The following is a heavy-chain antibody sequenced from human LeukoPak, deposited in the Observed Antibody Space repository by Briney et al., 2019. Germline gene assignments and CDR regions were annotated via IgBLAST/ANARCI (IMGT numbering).Heavy chain of an antibody. Sequence: NPSETLSLTCAVYGGSFSGYYWSWIRQPPGKGLEWIGEINRSGSTNYNPSLKSRVTISLDTSKNQFSLKLSSVTAADTAVYYCARPDYGSGSHFDYWGQGTLVTVSS. CDR2: INRSGST. J-gene: IGHJ4*02. CDR3: ARPDYGSGSHFDY. CDR1: GGSFSGYY. V-gene: IGHV4-34*01. D-gene: IGHD3-10*01.